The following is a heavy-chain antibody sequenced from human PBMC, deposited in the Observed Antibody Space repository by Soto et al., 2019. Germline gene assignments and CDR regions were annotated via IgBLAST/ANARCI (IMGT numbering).Heavy chain of an antibody. CDR2: ISPDGSEK. CDR1: GFTFSRYW. CDR3: VEALNH. J-gene: IGHJ5*02. V-gene: IGHV3-7*01. D-gene: IGHD3-3*01. Sequence: EVQVVESGGGLVQPGGSLRLSCAASGFTFSRYWMSWVRQAPGKGLEWVANISPDGSEKYYVNSVKGRFAISRDNAENSLSLQMNSLRAEDTALYYCVEALNHWGQGTLVTVSS.